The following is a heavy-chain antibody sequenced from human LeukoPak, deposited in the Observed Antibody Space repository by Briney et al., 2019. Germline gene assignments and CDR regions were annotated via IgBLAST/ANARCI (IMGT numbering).Heavy chain of an antibody. J-gene: IGHJ6*03. V-gene: IGHV1-18*01. CDR1: GYTFTGYG. CDR3: ARGGRARDYYYYYYMDV. CDR2: ISAYNGNT. Sequence: ASVKVSCKASGYTFTGYGISWVRQAPGQGLEWMGWISAYNGNTNYAQKLQGRVTMTTDTSTSTAYMELRSLRSDDTAVYYCARGGRARDYYYYYYMDVWGKGTTVTVSS. D-gene: IGHD3-16*01.